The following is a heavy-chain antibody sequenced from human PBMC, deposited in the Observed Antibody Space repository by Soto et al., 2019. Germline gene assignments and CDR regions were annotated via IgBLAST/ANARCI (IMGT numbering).Heavy chain of an antibody. J-gene: IGHJ3*02. CDR3: ARHTMDIGHDAFDI. CDR1: GGSISSSSYY. CDR2: IYYSGST. Sequence: SETLSLTCTVSGGSISSSSYYWGWIRQPPGKGLEWIGSIYYSGSTYYNPSLKSRVTISVDTSKNQFSLKLSSVTAADTAVYYCARHTMDIGHDAFDIWGQGTMVTVSS. D-gene: IGHD2-2*03. V-gene: IGHV4-39*01.